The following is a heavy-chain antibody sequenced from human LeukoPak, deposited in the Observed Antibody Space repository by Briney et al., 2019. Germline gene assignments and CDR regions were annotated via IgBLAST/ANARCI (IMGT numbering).Heavy chain of an antibody. Sequence: GGSLRLSCEASGFTFNIYGMNWVRQAPGKGPEWVSYIGSRSVTTHYADSVKGRFTVSRDDAQSALYLQMNSLRRDDTAVYYCARATRNGYDYWGHGTRVTVSS. CDR2: IGSRSVTT. CDR3: ARATRNGYDY. J-gene: IGHJ4*01. V-gene: IGHV3-48*04. CDR1: GFTFNIYG. D-gene: IGHD5-24*01.